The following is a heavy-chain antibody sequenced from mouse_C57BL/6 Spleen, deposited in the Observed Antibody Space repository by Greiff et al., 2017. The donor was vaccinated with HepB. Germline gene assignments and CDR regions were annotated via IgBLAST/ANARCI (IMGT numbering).Heavy chain of an antibody. CDR3: ARIYDGYYGYFDV. Sequence: QVQLQQSGAELARPGASVKMSCKASGYTFTSYTMHWVKQRPGQGLEWIGYINPSSGYTKYNQKFKDKATLTADKSSSTAYMQRRSLTSEDSAVYYCARIYDGYYGYFDVWGTGTTVTVSS. D-gene: IGHD2-3*01. V-gene: IGHV1-4*01. J-gene: IGHJ1*03. CDR1: GYTFTSYT. CDR2: INPSSGYT.